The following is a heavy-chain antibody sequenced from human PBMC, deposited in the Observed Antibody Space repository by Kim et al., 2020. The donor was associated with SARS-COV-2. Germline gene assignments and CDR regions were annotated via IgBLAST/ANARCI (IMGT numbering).Heavy chain of an antibody. V-gene: IGHV4-59*13. CDR3: ARCPGSSPLGAFDI. CDR1: GGSISSYY. CDR2: IYYSGST. D-gene: IGHD6-6*01. J-gene: IGHJ3*02. Sequence: SETLSLTCTVSGGSISSYYWSWIRQPPGKGLEWIGYIYYSGSTNYNPSLKSRVTISVDTSKNQFSLKLSSVTAADTAVYYCARCPGSSPLGAFDIWGQGTMVTVSS.